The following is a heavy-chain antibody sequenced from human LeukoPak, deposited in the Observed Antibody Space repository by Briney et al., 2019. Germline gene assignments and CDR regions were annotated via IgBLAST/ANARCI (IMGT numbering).Heavy chain of an antibody. CDR2: MNPNSGNT. CDR3: ARADGVGANDAFDI. CDR1: GYTFTSND. V-gene: IGHV1-8*01. J-gene: IGHJ3*02. D-gene: IGHD1-26*01. Sequence: ASVKVSCKXSGYTFTSNDINWVRQATGQGLEWMGWMNPNSGNTGYSQKFQGRVTMTRNTSISTAYMELSSLRSEDTAVYYCARADGVGANDAFDIWGQGTMVTVSS.